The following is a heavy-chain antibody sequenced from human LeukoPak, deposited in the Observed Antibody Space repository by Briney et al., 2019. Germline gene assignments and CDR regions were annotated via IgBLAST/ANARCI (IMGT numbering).Heavy chain of an antibody. D-gene: IGHD2-15*01. CDR2: ISSSSTTI. CDR1: GFTFSSYS. J-gene: IGHJ4*02. CDR3: ARDFVVVVAATGY. Sequence: GGSLXXSCAASGFTFSSYSMNWVRQAPGKGLEWVSSISSSSTTIYYADSVKGRFTISRDNAKNSLSLQMNSLRAEDTAVYYCARDFVVVVAATGYWGQGTLVTVSS. V-gene: IGHV3-48*01.